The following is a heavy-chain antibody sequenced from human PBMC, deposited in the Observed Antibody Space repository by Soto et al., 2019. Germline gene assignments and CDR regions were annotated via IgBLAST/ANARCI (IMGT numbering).Heavy chain of an antibody. CDR2: ISGSGGST. V-gene: IGHV3-23*01. J-gene: IGHJ4*02. CDR3: AKDRGSRDGYNYFGY. CDR1: GFTFSSYA. D-gene: IGHD5-12*01. Sequence: GSLRLSCAASGFTFSSYAMSWVRQAPGKGLEWVSAISGSGGSTYYADSVKGRFTISRDNSKNTLYLQMNSLRAEDTAVYYCAKDRGSRDGYNYFGYWGQGTLVTVSS.